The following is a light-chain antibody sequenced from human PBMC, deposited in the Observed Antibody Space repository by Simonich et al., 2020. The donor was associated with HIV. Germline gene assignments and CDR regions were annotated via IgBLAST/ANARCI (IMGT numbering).Light chain of an antibody. V-gene: IGKV3D-20*01. Sequence: EIVLTQSPATLSLSPGERATLSCRASQSVSSYLAWYQQKPGLAPRLLIYDASSMATGIPDRFSGSGSGTDFTLTISRLEPEDFAVYYCQQYGSSPYTFGQGTKLEIK. CDR3: QQYGSSPYT. CDR2: DAS. J-gene: IGKJ2*01. CDR1: QSVSSY.